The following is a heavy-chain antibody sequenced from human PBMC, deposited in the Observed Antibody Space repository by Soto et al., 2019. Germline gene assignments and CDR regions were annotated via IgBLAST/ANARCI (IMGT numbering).Heavy chain of an antibody. V-gene: IGHV3-48*01. D-gene: IGHD1-1*01. Sequence: GGSLRLSCAASGFTFSSYSMNWVRQAPGKGLEWVSYISSSSSTIYYADSVKGRFTISRDNSKNTLYLQMDSLRIEDTAVYYCARELERVFDYWGQGTLVTVSS. CDR2: ISSSSSTI. J-gene: IGHJ4*02. CDR1: GFTFSSYS. CDR3: ARELERVFDY.